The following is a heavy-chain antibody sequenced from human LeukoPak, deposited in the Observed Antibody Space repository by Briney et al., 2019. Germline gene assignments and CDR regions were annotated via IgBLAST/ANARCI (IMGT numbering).Heavy chain of an antibody. CDR2: IGITGTT. V-gene: IGHV3-13*01. D-gene: IGHD3-22*01. J-gene: IGHJ5*02. CDR1: GFTFSTYD. CDR3: ARDLGTGSAYTNRFDL. Sequence: GGSLRLSCTASGFTFSTYDMHWVRQATGKGLEWVSAIGITGTTYYLASVKGRFTISRENAKNSLYLQMNSLRAGDTAVYYCARDLGTGSAYTNRFDLWGQGTLVTVSS.